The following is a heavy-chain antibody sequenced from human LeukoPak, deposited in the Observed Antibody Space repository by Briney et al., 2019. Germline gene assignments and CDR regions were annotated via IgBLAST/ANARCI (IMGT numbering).Heavy chain of an antibody. J-gene: IGHJ4*02. CDR3: AGGNGFYAD. CDR2: IYYSGST. D-gene: IGHD2/OR15-2a*01. V-gene: IGHV4-59*01. CDR1: GDSISSYF. Sequence: SETLSLTCTVSGDSISSYFWSWIRQPPGEGLEWIGYIYYSGSTNYNPSLKSRVTISVDTSNNQFSLKLTSVTAADTAVYYCAGGNGFYADWGQGTLVTVSS.